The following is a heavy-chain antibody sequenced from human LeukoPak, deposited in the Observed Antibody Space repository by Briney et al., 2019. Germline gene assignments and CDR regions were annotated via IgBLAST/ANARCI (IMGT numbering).Heavy chain of an antibody. CDR3: AFDRFDY. CDR1: GFTFSSYA. CDR2: ISYDGSNK. Sequence: GGSLRLSCSASGFTFSSYAMHWVRQAPGKGLEWVAVISYDGSNKYYADSVKGRFTISRDNSKNTLYLQMNSLRAEDTAVYYCAFDRFDYWGQGTLVTVSS. V-gene: IGHV3-30*04. J-gene: IGHJ4*02.